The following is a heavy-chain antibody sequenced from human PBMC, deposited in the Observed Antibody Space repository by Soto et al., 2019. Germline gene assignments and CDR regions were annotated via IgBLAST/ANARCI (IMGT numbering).Heavy chain of an antibody. Sequence: EVQLVESGGDLVQPGGSLRLSCVASGFALSSFWMTWVRQAPGKGLEGVAKIKGDGSEQNYVDSVRGRFTISRDNAKNSVYLQMNSLRVDDTAVYYCTRNQVKADYWGQGTLVTVSS. D-gene: IGHD3-22*01. CDR2: IKGDGSEQ. CDR3: TRNQVKADY. CDR1: GFALSSFW. V-gene: IGHV3-7*01. J-gene: IGHJ4*02.